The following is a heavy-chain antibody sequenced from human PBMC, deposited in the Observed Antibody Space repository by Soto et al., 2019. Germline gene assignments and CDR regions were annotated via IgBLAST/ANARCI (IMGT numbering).Heavy chain of an antibody. Sequence: EVQLVQSGPEVRKPGESLTISCKVSGYIFTNYWIGWVRQTPGKGLEWMGIIYPDDSDTTYSPSFQGQVTISVDKSISTAYLQWSSLKASDTAMYYCATPPWFGEPPLDYWDQGTLVTVSS. CDR2: IYPDDSDT. J-gene: IGHJ4*02. CDR3: ATPPWFGEPPLDY. D-gene: IGHD3-10*01. CDR1: GYIFTNYW. V-gene: IGHV5-51*03.